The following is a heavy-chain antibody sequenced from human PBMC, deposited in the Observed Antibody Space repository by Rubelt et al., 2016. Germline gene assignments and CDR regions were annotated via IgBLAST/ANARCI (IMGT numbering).Heavy chain of an antibody. CDR2: INHSGST. Sequence: GKGLEWIGEINHSGSTNYNPSLKSRVTISVDTSKNQFSLKLSSVTAADTAVYYCARGRLLWFGELDRFDYWGQGTLVTVSS. V-gene: IGHV4-34*01. CDR3: ARGRLLWFGELDRFDY. D-gene: IGHD3-10*01. J-gene: IGHJ4*02.